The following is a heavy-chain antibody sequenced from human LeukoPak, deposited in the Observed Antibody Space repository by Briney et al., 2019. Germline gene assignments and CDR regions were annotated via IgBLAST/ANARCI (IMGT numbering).Heavy chain of an antibody. CDR2: INHSGST. CDR1: GGSISSNTW. Sequence: PSETLSLTCAVSGGSISSNTWWSWVRQPPGQGLVWIGEINHSGSTNYNPSLKSRVTISVDTSKNQFSLKLSSVTAADTAVYYCARAGYSSGWYSPRAMDVWGQGTTVTVSS. CDR3: ARAGYSSGWYSPRAMDV. V-gene: IGHV4-4*02. D-gene: IGHD6-19*01. J-gene: IGHJ6*02.